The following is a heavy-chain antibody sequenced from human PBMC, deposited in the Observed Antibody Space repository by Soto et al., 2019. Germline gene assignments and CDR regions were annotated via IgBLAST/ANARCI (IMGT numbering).Heavy chain of an antibody. CDR3: ARENGVRARAVYYYYGMDV. Sequence: ESVGGVVQPGRSLRLSCAASGFTFSTYGMHWVRQAPGKGLEWVAVIYYDGSNKYYGDSVKGRFTISRDNSKNTLDLQMNSLRAEDTAVYYCARENGVRARAVYYYYGMDVWGQGTTVTVSS. CDR1: GFTFSTYG. CDR2: IYYDGSNK. D-gene: IGHD2-8*01. V-gene: IGHV3-33*01. J-gene: IGHJ6*02.